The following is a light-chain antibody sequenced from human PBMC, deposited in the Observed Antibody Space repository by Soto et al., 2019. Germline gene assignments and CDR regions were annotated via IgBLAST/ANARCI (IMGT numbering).Light chain of an antibody. CDR3: QQYDSSPRT. Sequence: EIVLTQSPVTLSFSPWERATLSCSASQSVSSSYLAWYQQKPGQAPRLLIYRTSNRATGIPDRFSGSGSGTDFTLTISRLEPEDFAVYWCQQYDSSPRTFGQGTKVDIK. V-gene: IGKV3-20*01. J-gene: IGKJ1*01. CDR1: QSVSSSY. CDR2: RTS.